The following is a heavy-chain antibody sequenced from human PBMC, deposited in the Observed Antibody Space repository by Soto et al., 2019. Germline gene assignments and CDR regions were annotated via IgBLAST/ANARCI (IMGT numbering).Heavy chain of an antibody. CDR1: GLTFSSYA. J-gene: IGHJ6*02. D-gene: IGHD5-18*01. V-gene: IGHV3-23*01. CDR3: ARDKVYSYGSTYYYDYGIDV. CDR2: ISGSGGST. Sequence: EVQLLESGGGLVQPGGSLRLSCAASGLTFSSYAMSWVRQAPGKGLEWVSAISGSGGSTYYADSVKGRFTISRDNAKNSLSLQIYSLRDEETAVYYCARDKVYSYGSTYYYDYGIDVWGQGNTVTVSS.